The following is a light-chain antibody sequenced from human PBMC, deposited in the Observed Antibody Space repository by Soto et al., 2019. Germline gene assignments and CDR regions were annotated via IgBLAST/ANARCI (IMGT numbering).Light chain of an antibody. J-gene: IGLJ7*01. CDR2: DNV. CDR3: GTWDDGLSAAV. Sequence: QSVLTQPPSVSAAPGQKVTISCSGSQSNVGDNYVSWYQHLPGTAPKLLIYDNVERAAGIPDRFSASKSGTSATLGITGLQTGDEADYYCGTWDDGLSAAVFGGGTQLTVL. V-gene: IGLV1-51*01. CDR1: QSNVGDNY.